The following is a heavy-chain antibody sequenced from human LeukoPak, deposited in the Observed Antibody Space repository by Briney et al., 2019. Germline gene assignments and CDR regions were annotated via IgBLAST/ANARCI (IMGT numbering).Heavy chain of an antibody. V-gene: IGHV3-53*01. CDR1: GFTLSDYY. Sequence: GGSLRLSCAASGFTLSDYYMSWIRQAPGKGLEWVSVIYSGGGTNYADSVKGRFTISRDNSKNTLYLQMNSLRAEDTAVYYCASPYYYASGSFDVWGQGTLVTVSS. D-gene: IGHD3-10*01. CDR3: ASPYYYASGSFDV. J-gene: IGHJ4*02. CDR2: IYSGGGT.